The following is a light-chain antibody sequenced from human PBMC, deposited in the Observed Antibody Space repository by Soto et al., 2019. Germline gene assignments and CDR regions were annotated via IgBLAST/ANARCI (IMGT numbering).Light chain of an antibody. CDR2: GNS. CDR3: QSYDSSRSGSRV. CDR1: SSNIGAGYD. Sequence: QSVLTQPPSVSGAPGQRVTISCTGSSSNIGAGYDVHWYQQLPGTAPKLLIYGNSNRPSGVPDRFSGSKSGTSASLAITGLQAEDEADYDCQSYDSSRSGSRVFGTGTQLTVL. V-gene: IGLV1-40*01. J-gene: IGLJ1*01.